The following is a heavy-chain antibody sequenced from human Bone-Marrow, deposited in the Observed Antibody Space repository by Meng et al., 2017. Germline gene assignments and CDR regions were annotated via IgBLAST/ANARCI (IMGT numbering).Heavy chain of an antibody. CDR3: AREGIAAASLQD. J-gene: IGHJ1*01. Sequence: QVQVVESGVEVKKPGSSVKVSCKASGGTFSSYAISWVRQAPGQGLEWMGGIIPIFGTANYAQKFQGRVTITADESTSTAYMELSSLRSEDTAVYYCAREGIAAASLQDWGQGTLVTVSS. V-gene: IGHV1-69*01. CDR1: GGTFSSYA. D-gene: IGHD6-13*01. CDR2: IIPIFGTA.